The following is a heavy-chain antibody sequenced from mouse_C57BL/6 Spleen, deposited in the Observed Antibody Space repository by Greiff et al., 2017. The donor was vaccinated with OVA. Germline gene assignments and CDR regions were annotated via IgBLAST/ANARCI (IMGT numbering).Heavy chain of an antibody. CDR2: ISNGGGST. Sequence: EVKLLESGGGLVQPGGSLKLSCAASGFTFSDYYMYWVRQTPEKRLEWVAYISNGGGSTYYPDTVKGRFTISRDNAKNTLYLQMSRLKSEDTAMYYCARQEGGTLAYWGQGTLVTVSA. V-gene: IGHV5-12*01. D-gene: IGHD4-1*01. CDR3: ARQEGGTLAY. J-gene: IGHJ3*01. CDR1: GFTFSDYY.